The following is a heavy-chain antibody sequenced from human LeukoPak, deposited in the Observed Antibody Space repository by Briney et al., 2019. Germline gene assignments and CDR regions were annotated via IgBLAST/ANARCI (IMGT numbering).Heavy chain of an antibody. V-gene: IGHV4-59*01. D-gene: IGHD6-19*01. Sequence: SETLSLTCAVPGGSISSYYWSWIRQPPGKGLEWTGYIYYSGSTNYNPSLKSGVTISLDTSKNQFSLKLSAVTAADTAVYFCAREASSGWFDYWGQGTLVTVSS. CDR2: IYYSGST. CDR3: AREASSGWFDY. CDR1: GGSISSYY. J-gene: IGHJ5*01.